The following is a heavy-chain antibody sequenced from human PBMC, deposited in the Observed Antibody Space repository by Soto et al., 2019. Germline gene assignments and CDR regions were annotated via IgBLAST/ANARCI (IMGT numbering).Heavy chain of an antibody. CDR1: GFTFSSYW. V-gene: IGHV3-7*01. CDR2: IKQDGSET. J-gene: IGHJ4*02. Sequence: GSLRLSCAASGFTFSSYWMSWVRQAPGKGLGWVANIKQDGSETYHVDSVKGRFTISRDNAKNSLFLQMSPLRAEDTAVYYCVRGFNSAHSPYYVDSWGLGTLVTVSS. CDR3: VRGFNSAHSPYYVDS. D-gene: IGHD1-26*01.